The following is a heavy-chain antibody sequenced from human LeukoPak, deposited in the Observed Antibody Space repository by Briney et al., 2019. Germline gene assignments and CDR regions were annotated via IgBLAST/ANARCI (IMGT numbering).Heavy chain of an antibody. J-gene: IGHJ2*01. CDR3: ARDGPSSSGWYWHRFDWYFDL. CDR2: ISAYNGNT. D-gene: IGHD6-19*01. CDR1: GYTFTSYG. V-gene: IGHV1-18*01. Sequence: ASVKVSCKASGYTFTSYGISWVRQAPGQGLEWMGWISAYNGNTNYAQKLQGRVTMTTDTSTSTAYMELRSLRSDDTAVYYCARDGPSSSGWYWHRFDWYFDLWGRGTLVTVSS.